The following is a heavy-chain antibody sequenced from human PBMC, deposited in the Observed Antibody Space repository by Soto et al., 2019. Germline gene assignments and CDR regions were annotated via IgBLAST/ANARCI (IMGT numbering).Heavy chain of an antibody. Sequence: QVQLVQSGAEVKKPGASVKISCKASGYSFTIYNMHWMRQAPGQGLEWMGIINPSGGSTSYAQRFQGRVTMTRDTSTSTVYMELSSLTSEDTAVYYCARDLTLTYYFDYLGQGTLVTVSS. CDR2: INPSGGST. CDR1: GYSFTIYN. V-gene: IGHV1-46*01. J-gene: IGHJ4*02. D-gene: IGHD3-9*01. CDR3: ARDLTLTYYFDY.